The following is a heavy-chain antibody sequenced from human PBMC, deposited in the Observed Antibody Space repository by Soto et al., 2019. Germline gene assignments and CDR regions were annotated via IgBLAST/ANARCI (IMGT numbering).Heavy chain of an antibody. CDR3: AREYVYYDSSGYYYLNWFDP. J-gene: IGHJ5*02. CDR1: GGSISSYY. Sequence: PSETLSLTCTVSGGSISSYYWSWIRQPPGKGLEWIGYIYYSGSTNYNPSLKSRVTISVDTSKNQFSLKLSSVTAADTAVYYCAREYVYYDSSGYYYLNWFDPWGQGTLVTVSS. CDR2: IYYSGST. D-gene: IGHD3-22*01. V-gene: IGHV4-59*01.